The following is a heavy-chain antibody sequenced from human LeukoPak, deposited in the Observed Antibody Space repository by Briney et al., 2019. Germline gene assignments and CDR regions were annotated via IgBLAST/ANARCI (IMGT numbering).Heavy chain of an antibody. V-gene: IGHV1-18*04. CDR2: ISGNNANT. CDR1: GYTFTSYG. J-gene: IGHJ4*02. CDR3: ARLSGNGYYPIDY. Sequence: ASVKVSCGASGYTFTSYGISWVRQAPGQGLEWMGWISGNNANTNYAQKLQGRVTMTTDTSTNTAYMELRSLRSDDTAVYYCARLSGNGYYPIDYWGQGTLVTVSS. D-gene: IGHD3-22*01.